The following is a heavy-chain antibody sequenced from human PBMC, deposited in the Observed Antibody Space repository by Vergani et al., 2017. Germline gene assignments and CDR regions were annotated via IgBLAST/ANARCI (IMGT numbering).Heavy chain of an antibody. CDR3: AKAGSSVEYLDVTYYDILTGYYNPRVRAIAV. CDR1: GGSISSSSYY. V-gene: IGHV4-39*01. J-gene: IGHJ6*04. Sequence: QLQLQESGPGLVKPSETLSLTCTVSGGSISSSSYYWGWIRQPPGKGLEWIGSIYYSGSTYYNPSLKSRVTISVDTSKNQFSLKLSSVTAADTAVYYCAKAGSSVEYLDVTYYDILTGYYNPRVRAIAVWGKGTTVTVSS. D-gene: IGHD3-9*01. CDR2: IYYSGST.